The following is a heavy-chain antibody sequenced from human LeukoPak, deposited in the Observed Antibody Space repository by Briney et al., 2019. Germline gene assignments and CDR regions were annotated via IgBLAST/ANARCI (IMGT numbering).Heavy chain of an antibody. V-gene: IGHV3-23*01. Sequence: GGSLRLSCAASGFTVSSDDMTRVRQAPGKGLEWVSAISGSGVYTYYADSVKGRFTISRDNSKNTLYLQINSLRADDTAVYYCAKAQGLCSGGSCYPRAYSFDYWGQGILVTVSS. CDR1: GFTVSSDD. CDR2: ISGSGVYT. J-gene: IGHJ4*02. D-gene: IGHD2-15*01. CDR3: AKAQGLCSGGSCYPRAYSFDY.